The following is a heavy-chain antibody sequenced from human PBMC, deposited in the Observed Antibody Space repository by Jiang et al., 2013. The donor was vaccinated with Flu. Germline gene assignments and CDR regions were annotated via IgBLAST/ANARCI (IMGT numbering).Heavy chain of an antibody. CDR3: ARGWGGAPPFLNWFDP. J-gene: IGHJ5*02. D-gene: IGHD6-6*01. CDR1: GYPSAVLTY. V-gene: IGHV4-38-2*01. Sequence: PSETLSLTCAVSGYPSAVLTYWGWIRQPPGRGWSGLGLSIIWEHLLQPSLKSRVTMSVDTSKNQFSLKLSSVTAADTAVYYCARGWGGAPPFLNWFDPWGQGTLVTVSS. CDR2: SIIWEH.